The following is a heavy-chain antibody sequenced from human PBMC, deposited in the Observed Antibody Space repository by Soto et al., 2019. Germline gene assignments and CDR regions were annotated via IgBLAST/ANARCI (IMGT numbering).Heavy chain of an antibody. J-gene: IGHJ6*02. CDR3: AKDRVVTIFGVVTDYYGMDV. V-gene: IGHV3-23*01. Sequence: GGSLRLSCAASGFTFSSYWMHWVRQAPGKGLEWVSTISSSGGSTYYADSVKGRFTISRENSKNTLYLQMNSLRAEDTAVYYCAKDRVVTIFGVVTDYYGMDVWGQGTTVTVSS. CDR1: GFTFSSYW. D-gene: IGHD3-3*01. CDR2: ISSSGGST.